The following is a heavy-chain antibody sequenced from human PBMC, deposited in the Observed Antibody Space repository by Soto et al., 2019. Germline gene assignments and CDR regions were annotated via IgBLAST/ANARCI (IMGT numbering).Heavy chain of an antibody. CDR3: ARVVRAPDNDYDSSGGMDV. CDR2: INPSGGST. D-gene: IGHD3-22*01. J-gene: IGHJ6*02. CDR1: GYTFTSYY. V-gene: IGHV1-46*01. Sequence: ASVKVSCKASGYTFTSYYMHWVRQAPGQGLEWMGIINPSGGSTSYAQKFQGRVTMTRDTSTSTVYMELSSLRSEDTAVYYCARVVRAPDNDYDSSGGMDVWGQGTTVTVSS.